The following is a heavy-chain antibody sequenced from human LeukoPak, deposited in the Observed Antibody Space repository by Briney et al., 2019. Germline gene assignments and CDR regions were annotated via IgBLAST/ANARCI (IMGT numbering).Heavy chain of an antibody. J-gene: IGHJ5*01. CDR3: ARDTHGSGSAHTFDP. D-gene: IGHD3-10*01. V-gene: IGHV4-61*10. CDR2: IYYSGST. Sequence: SETLSLTCTVSGGSISSGSYYWSWIRQPAGKRLEWIAYIYYSGSTNYNPSLKSRVTISIDTSKNQFSLKLRSVTAADTAVYYCARDTHGSGSAHTFDPRGKGNLVTVSS. CDR1: GGSISSGSYY.